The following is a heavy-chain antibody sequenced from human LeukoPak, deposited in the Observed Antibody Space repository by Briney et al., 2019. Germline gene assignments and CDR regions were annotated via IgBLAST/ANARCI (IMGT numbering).Heavy chain of an antibody. CDR2: IYYSGST. D-gene: IGHD3-22*01. J-gene: IGHJ4*02. CDR3: ARPPEYYCDSSGYYFYY. V-gene: IGHV4-39*01. Sequence: SETLSLTCTVSGGSISSSSYYWGWIRQPPGKGLEWIGSIYYSGSTYYNPSLKSRVTISVDTSKNQFSLKLSSVTAADTAVYYCARPPEYYCDSSGYYFYYWGQGTLVTVSS. CDR1: GGSISSSSYY.